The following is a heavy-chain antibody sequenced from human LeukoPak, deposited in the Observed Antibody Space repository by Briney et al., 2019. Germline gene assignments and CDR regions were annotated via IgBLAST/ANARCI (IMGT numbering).Heavy chain of an antibody. V-gene: IGHV3-30*02. J-gene: IGHJ6*03. CDR1: GFTFSTYG. CDR2: IRYDGSNK. CDR3: AKDRNDYGDCSYMDV. D-gene: IGHD4-17*01. Sequence: PGGSLRLSCGASGFTFSTYGMHWVRQAPGKGLEGVAFIRYDGSNKYCADSVKGRFTVSRDNSKNTLYLQMNSLRAEDTAVYYCAKDRNDYGDCSYMDVWGKGTTVTVSS.